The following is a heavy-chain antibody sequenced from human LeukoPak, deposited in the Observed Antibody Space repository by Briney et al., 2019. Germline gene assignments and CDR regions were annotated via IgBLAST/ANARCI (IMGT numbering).Heavy chain of an antibody. J-gene: IGHJ4*02. V-gene: IGHV3-74*01. CDR2: INSDGSST. Sequence: SGGSLRLSCAASGFTLSSYWMHWVRQAPGKGLVWVSRINSDGSSTSYADSVKGRFTISRDNAKNTLYLQMNSLRAEDTAVYYCAREYGGNAPLGYWGQGTLVTVSS. CDR3: AREYGGNAPLGY. CDR1: GFTLSSYW. D-gene: IGHD4-23*01.